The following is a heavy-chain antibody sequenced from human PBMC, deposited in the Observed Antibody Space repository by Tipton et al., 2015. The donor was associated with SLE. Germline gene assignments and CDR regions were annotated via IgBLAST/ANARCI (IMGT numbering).Heavy chain of an antibody. Sequence: TLSLTCTVSGGSISSSSYYWGWIRQPPGKGLEWIGSIYYSGSTYYNPSLKSRVTISVDTSKNQFSLKLTSVTAADTAVYYCARDWGGEALDFWGQGTLVTVSS. CDR3: ARDWGGEALDF. V-gene: IGHV4-39*07. CDR1: GGSISSSSYY. J-gene: IGHJ4*02. CDR2: IYYSGST. D-gene: IGHD2-21*01.